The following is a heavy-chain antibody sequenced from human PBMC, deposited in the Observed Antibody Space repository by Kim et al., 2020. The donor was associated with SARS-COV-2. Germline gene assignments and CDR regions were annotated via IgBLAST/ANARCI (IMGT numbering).Heavy chain of an antibody. Sequence: ADYVKGRFTIPRDNSKNTLYLQMNSLRAEDTAVYYCARDMGYGGNSRSDIWGQGTMVTVSS. V-gene: IGHV3-66*01. D-gene: IGHD4-17*01. CDR3: ARDMGYGGNSRSDI. J-gene: IGHJ3*02.